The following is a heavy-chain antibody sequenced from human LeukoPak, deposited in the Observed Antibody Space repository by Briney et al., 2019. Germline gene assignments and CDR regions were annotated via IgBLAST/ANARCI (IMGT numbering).Heavy chain of an antibody. Sequence: SETLSLTCTVSGGSISSYYWSWIRKPPGKGLEWLGYIYYSGSTNYNPSLKSRVTISVDTSKNQFSLKLRSVTAADTAVYYCARLYGDYLSPIHHWGQGTLVTVSS. D-gene: IGHD4-17*01. V-gene: IGHV4-59*08. CDR1: GGSISSYY. CDR3: ARLYGDYLSPIHH. J-gene: IGHJ4*02. CDR2: IYYSGST.